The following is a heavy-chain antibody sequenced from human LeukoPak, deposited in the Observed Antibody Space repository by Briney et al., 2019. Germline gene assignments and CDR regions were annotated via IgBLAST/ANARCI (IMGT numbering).Heavy chain of an antibody. CDR2: INPSGGST. D-gene: IGHD3-3*01. J-gene: IGHJ4*02. V-gene: IGHV1-46*01. Sequence: GASVKVSCKASGYTFTSYGISWVRQAPGQGLEWMGIINPSGGSTSYAQKFQGRVTMTRDMSTSTVYMELSSLRSEDTAVYYCARPYYDFWSGPDGRAAGFDYWGQGTLVTVSS. CDR3: ARPYYDFWSGPDGRAAGFDY. CDR1: GYTFTSYG.